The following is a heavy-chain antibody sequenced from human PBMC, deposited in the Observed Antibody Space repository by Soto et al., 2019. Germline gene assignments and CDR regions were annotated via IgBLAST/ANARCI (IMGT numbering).Heavy chain of an antibody. D-gene: IGHD3-10*01. Sequence: GGSLRLSCAASGFDFSTCWIHWVRQAPGKGLEWVSRIDDDGSSTRYADSVKGRFTISRDNARNSLYLQMNSLRAEDTAVYYCVRERGLSSFYGMDVWGQGTTVTVSS. V-gene: IGHV3-74*01. CDR3: VRERGLSSFYGMDV. CDR2: IDDDGSST. CDR1: GFDFSTCW. J-gene: IGHJ6*02.